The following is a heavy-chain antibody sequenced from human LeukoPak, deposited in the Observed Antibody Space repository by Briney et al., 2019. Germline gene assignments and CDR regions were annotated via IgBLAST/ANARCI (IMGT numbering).Heavy chain of an antibody. D-gene: IGHD6-13*01. CDR1: GFTVSSNC. CDR2: IYSGGST. Sequence: GGSLRLSCAASGFTVSSNCMSWVRQAPGKGLEWVSVIYSGGSTYYADSVKGRFTISRHNSKNTLYLQMNSLRAEDTAVYYCARGGVIYSCSWPLDYWGQGTLVTVSS. V-gene: IGHV3-53*04. J-gene: IGHJ4*02. CDR3: ARGGVIYSCSWPLDY.